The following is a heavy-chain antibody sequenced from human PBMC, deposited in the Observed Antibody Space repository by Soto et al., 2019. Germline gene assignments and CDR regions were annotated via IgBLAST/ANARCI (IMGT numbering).Heavy chain of an antibody. J-gene: IGHJ4*02. CDR1: GYRFASYY. Sequence: GVSVKVSCKACGYRFASYYMRWVRQAPGQGLEWMGIINPSGGSTSYAQKFQGRVTMTRDTSTSTVYMELSSLRSEDTAVYYCAREDTRHFDYWGQGTLVTVSS. CDR3: AREDTRHFDY. V-gene: IGHV1-46*03. CDR2: INPSGGST.